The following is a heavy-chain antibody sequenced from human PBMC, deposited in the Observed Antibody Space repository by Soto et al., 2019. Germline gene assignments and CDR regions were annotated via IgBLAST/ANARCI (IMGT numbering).Heavy chain of an antibody. CDR3: ARDLGAAAGKNYYYYGMDV. D-gene: IGHD6-13*01. CDR1: GGSISSGGYY. J-gene: IGHJ6*02. Sequence: QVQLQESGPGLVKPSQTLSLTCTVSGGSISSGGYYWSWIRQHPGKGLEWIGYIYYSGSTYYNPSLQSLVTISVDTSKIQFSLKLSSVTAADTAVYYCARDLGAAAGKNYYYYGMDVWGQGTTVTVSS. V-gene: IGHV4-31*01. CDR2: IYYSGST.